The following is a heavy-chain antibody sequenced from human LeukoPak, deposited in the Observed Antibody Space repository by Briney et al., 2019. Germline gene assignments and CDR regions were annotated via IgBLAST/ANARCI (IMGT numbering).Heavy chain of an antibody. CDR1: GFTFRNYW. V-gene: IGHV3-7*01. Sequence: GGSLRLSCAASGFTFRNYWMSWVRQAPGKGLEWVANIKQDGSEKYYVDSVKGRFTISRDNAKNSLYLQMNSLRAEDTAVYYCARDSDVPFDYWGQGTLVTVSS. CDR2: IKQDGSEK. D-gene: IGHD3-16*01. J-gene: IGHJ4*02. CDR3: ARDSDVPFDY.